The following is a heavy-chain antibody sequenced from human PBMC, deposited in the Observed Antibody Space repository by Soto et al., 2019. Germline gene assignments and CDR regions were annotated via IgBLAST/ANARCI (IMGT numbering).Heavy chain of an antibody. Sequence: SETLSVMCAVWGGSCSGYYWSWIRQPPGKGPEWIGEINHSGSTNYNPSLKSRVTISVDTSKNQFSLKLGSVTAADTAEYYCARISGWYYYYGMDVWGPGTTV. J-gene: IGHJ6*02. CDR2: INHSGST. CDR1: GGSCSGYY. D-gene: IGHD6-19*01. V-gene: IGHV4-34*01. CDR3: ARISGWYYYYGMDV.